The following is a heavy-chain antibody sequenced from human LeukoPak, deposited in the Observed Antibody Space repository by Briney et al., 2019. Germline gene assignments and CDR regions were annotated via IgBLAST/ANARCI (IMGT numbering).Heavy chain of an antibody. D-gene: IGHD1-1*01. CDR3: AKGANWNFRTADRLDP. J-gene: IGHJ5*02. CDR2: ISSSGDTI. CDR1: GFSLSSYE. Sequence: PGGSLRLSCAASGFSLSSYEMNWVRQAPGKGLEWVSFISSSGDTIFYADSVKGRFTISRDNAKNSLYLQMNSLRAEDTALYYCAKGANWNFRTADRLDPWGQGTLVTVSS. V-gene: IGHV3-48*03.